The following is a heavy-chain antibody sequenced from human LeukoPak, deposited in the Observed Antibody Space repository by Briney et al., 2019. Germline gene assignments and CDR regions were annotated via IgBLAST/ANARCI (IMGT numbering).Heavy chain of an antibody. CDR1: GYTFTGYY. V-gene: IGHV1-2*02. CDR3: AREENSSGWYACAFDI. CDR2: INPNSGGT. Sequence: ASVKVSCKASGYTFTGYYMHWVRQAPGQGLEWMGWINPNSGGTNYAQKFQGRVTMTRDTSIITAYMELSRLRSDDTAVYYCAREENSSGWYACAFDIWGQGTMVTVSS. D-gene: IGHD6-19*01. J-gene: IGHJ3*02.